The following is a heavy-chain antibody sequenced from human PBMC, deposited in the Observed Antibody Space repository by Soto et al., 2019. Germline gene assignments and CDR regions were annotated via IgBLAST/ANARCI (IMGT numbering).Heavy chain of an antibody. J-gene: IGHJ3*01. V-gene: IGHV5-51*01. D-gene: IGHD2-21*02. CDR2: IFPIDSDT. Sequence: EVQLVQSGAEMKKPGESLKISCKGSGYTFTRNWIGWVRQMPGKGLEWMGIIFPIDSDTRYSPSSQGQVTISADNSISTAYLQWSSLKASDTAIYYCATPGGRDFNAFDVWGQGTMVTVSS. CDR1: GYTFTRNW. CDR3: ATPGGRDFNAFDV.